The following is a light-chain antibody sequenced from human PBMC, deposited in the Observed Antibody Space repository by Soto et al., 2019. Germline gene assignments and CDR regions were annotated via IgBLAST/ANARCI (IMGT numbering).Light chain of an antibody. CDR1: SSDVGGYDY. V-gene: IGLV2-14*01. CDR3: LSYTTFNKRV. J-gene: IGLJ3*02. CDR2: EVS. Sequence: QSALTQPASVSGSPGQSISISCTGTSSDVGGYDYVSWYQQHPGKAPKLMIYEVSNRPSGVSNRFSGSKSGNTASLTISGLQAEDEAGYYCLSYTTFNKRVLGGGT.